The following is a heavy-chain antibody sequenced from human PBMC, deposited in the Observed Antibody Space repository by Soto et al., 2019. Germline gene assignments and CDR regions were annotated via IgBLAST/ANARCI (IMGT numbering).Heavy chain of an antibody. V-gene: IGHV3-48*03. Sequence: AGGSLRLSCAASGFTFSSYEMNWVRQAPGKGLEWVSYISSSGSIIYYADSVKGRFTISRDNSKNTLYLQMNSLRAEDTAVYYCAKVALDLYCSSTSCYFWPGYFDYWGQGTLVTVSS. CDR2: ISSSGSII. J-gene: IGHJ4*02. CDR3: AKVALDLYCSSTSCYFWPGYFDY. D-gene: IGHD2-2*01. CDR1: GFTFSSYE.